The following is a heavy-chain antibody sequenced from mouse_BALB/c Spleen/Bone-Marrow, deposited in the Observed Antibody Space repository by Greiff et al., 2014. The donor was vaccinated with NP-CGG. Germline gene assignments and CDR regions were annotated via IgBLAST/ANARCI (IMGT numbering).Heavy chain of an antibody. Sequence: EVQLQQSGGGLVKPGGSLKLSCAASGFTLSDYYMYWVRQTPEKRLEWVATISDGSTYTYYPDSVKGRFTISRDNAKNNLYLQMSSLKSEDTALYYCARDRGVQGYAMDYWGQGTSVTVSS. CDR3: ARDRGVQGYAMDY. CDR1: GFTLSDYY. J-gene: IGHJ4*01. D-gene: IGHD2-14*01. V-gene: IGHV5-4*02. CDR2: ISDGSTYT.